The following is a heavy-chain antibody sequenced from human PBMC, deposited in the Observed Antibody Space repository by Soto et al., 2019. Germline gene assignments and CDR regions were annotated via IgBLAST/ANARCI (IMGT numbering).Heavy chain of an antibody. D-gene: IGHD5-18*01. V-gene: IGHV4-61*01. CDR2: IYYTGRT. Sequence: PSQTLYLTCTVSGGCVSSACYYWTWIPQPPGKGLERIGYIYYTGRTNYNPSLKSRVTMSVDTSTNQFALKLTSVTAADAAVYYCARDIRGYSRAFDSWGRGTLVTVSS. J-gene: IGHJ4*02. CDR1: GGCVSSACYY. CDR3: ARDIRGYSRAFDS.